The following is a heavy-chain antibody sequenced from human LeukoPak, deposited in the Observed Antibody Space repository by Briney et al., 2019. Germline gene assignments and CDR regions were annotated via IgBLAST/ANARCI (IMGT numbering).Heavy chain of an antibody. J-gene: IGHJ4*02. D-gene: IGHD3-22*01. Sequence: PSETLSLTCTVSSGSLSGHSWTWIRQPPGKGLKWIGYIYYSGSPNYSPSLKSRVTISADTSKSHFSLQVTSVTPADTAVYYCARGSLYDSSGYYWDYWGQGSLVTVSS. CDR3: ARGSLYDSSGYYWDY. V-gene: IGHV4-59*11. CDR2: IYYSGSP. CDR1: SGSLSGHS.